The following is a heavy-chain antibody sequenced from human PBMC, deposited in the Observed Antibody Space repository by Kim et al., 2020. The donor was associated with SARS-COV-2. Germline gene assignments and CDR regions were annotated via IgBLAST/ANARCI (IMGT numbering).Heavy chain of an antibody. CDR3: ARMTFYYDSSGPNWFDP. D-gene: IGHD3-22*01. J-gene: IGHJ5*02. V-gene: IGHV4-39*01. Sequence: LTSRVPISVATSKNQFSLKLSSVTAADTAVYYCARMTFYYDSSGPNWFDPWGQGTLVTVSS.